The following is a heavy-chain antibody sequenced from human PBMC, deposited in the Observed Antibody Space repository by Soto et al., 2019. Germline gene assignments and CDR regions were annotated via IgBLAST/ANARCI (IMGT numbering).Heavy chain of an antibody. CDR1: GFTFSDYA. CDR2: ISSSGDHT. J-gene: IGHJ4*02. D-gene: IGHD4-4*01. CDR3: AKLLRPGLQFFDF. Sequence: EVQLLESGGGLVQPGGSLRLSCAASGFTFSDYAMSWVRQAPGKGPDWVSAISSSGDHTFYADSVKGRFTISRDNSKNTLYLQVNSLRAEDTAVYYCAKLLRPGLQFFDFWGQGTLVTVSS. V-gene: IGHV3-23*01.